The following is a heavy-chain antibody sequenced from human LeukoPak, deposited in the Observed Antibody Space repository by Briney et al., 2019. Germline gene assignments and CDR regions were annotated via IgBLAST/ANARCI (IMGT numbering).Heavy chain of an antibody. CDR3: AKARRIQLWLS. CDR2: ISGSGGST. V-gene: IGHV3-23*01. Sequence: GGSLRLSCAASGFTFSSYAMSWVRQAPGKGLGWVSAISGSGGSTYYADSVKGRFTISRDNSKNTLYLQMNSLRAEDTAVYYCAKARRIQLWLSWGQGTLVTVSS. D-gene: IGHD5-18*01. J-gene: IGHJ5*02. CDR1: GFTFSSYA.